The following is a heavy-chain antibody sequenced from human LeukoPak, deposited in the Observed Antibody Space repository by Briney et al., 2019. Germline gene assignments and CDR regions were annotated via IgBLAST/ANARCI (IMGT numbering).Heavy chain of an antibody. CDR3: ARGLGGGNSVYFDL. V-gene: IGHV4-34*01. J-gene: IGHJ2*01. CDR1: AGSFSAYC. Sequence: PSETLSLTCAVYAGSFSAYCWSSLRQPPGKGLEWIGEIYHSGSANYNPSLQSRVTISVDTSKNQFSLKLSSVTAADTAVYYCARGLGGGNSVYFDLWGRGTLVTVSS. D-gene: IGHD4-23*01. CDR2: IYHSGSA.